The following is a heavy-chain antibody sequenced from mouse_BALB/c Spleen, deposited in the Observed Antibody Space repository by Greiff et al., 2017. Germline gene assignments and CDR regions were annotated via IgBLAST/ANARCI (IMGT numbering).Heavy chain of an antibody. CDR2: ISSGSSTI. CDR3: ARYEYEDVYAMDY. Sequence: EVKLVESGGGLVQPGGSRKLSCAASGFTFSSFGMHWVRQAPEKGLEWVAYISSGSSTIYYADTVKGRFTISRDNPKNTLFLQITSLRSEDTAIYYCARYEYEDVYAMDYWGQGTSVTVSS. V-gene: IGHV5-17*02. CDR1: GFTFSSFG. J-gene: IGHJ4*01. D-gene: IGHD2-4*01.